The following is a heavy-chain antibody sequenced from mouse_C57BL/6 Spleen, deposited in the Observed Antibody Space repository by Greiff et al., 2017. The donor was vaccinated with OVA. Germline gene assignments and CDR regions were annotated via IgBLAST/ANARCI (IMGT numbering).Heavy chain of an antibody. CDR2: IYPGSGST. Sequence: QVQLKQPGAELVKPGASVKMSCKASGYTFTSYWITWVKQRPGQGLEWIGDIYPGSGSTNYNEKFKSKATLTVDTSSSTAYMQLSSLTSEDSAVYYCAREGGIYYGNYERYGDYWGQGTSVTVSS. J-gene: IGHJ4*01. D-gene: IGHD2-1*01. V-gene: IGHV1-55*01. CDR1: GYTFTSYW. CDR3: AREGGIYYGNYERYGDY.